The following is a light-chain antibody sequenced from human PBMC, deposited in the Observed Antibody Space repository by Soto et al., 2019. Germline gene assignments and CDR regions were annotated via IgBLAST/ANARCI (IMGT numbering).Light chain of an antibody. CDR2: DSS. CDR1: QSVSSY. V-gene: IGKV3D-20*01. CDR3: QQYGNSPQIT. J-gene: IGKJ5*01. Sequence: IVLTQSPATLSLSPGERGTLSCGASQSVSSYLAWYQQKPGLAPRLVIYDSSIRATGIPDRFSGSGSGTDFTLTISRLEPEDFAVYFCQQYGNSPQITFGQGTRLEI.